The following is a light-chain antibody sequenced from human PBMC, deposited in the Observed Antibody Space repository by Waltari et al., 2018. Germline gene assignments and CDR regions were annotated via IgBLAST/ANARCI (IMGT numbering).Light chain of an antibody. CDR2: LVS. V-gene: IGKV2-28*01. CDR1: QSLLHSSGNTF. J-gene: IGKJ1*01. Sequence: DIVMTQSPLSLSVTPGEPASISCRSSQSLLHSSGNTFLDWYLQKPGQSPQLLIYLVSNRASWVPYRVSGSGSCTDFILKISRVEAEDIGGYFCMRARQTPWTFGQGTKVEIK. CDR3: MRARQTPWT.